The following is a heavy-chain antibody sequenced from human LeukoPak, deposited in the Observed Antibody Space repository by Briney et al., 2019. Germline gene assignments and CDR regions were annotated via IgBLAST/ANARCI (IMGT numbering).Heavy chain of an antibody. J-gene: IGHJ5*02. CDR3: ARTDGGWRYYDSSGYYDR. D-gene: IGHD3-22*01. V-gene: IGHV4-4*07. CDR2: IYTSGST. Sequence: PSETLSLTCTASGGSISSYYWSWIRQPAGKGLEWIGRIYTSGSTNYNPSLKSRVTMSVDTSKNQFSLKLSSVTAADTAVYYCARTDGGWRYYDSSGYYDRWGQGTLVTVSS. CDR1: GGSISSYY.